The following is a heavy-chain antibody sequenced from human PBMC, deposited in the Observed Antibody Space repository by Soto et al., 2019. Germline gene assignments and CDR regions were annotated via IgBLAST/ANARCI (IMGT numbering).Heavy chain of an antibody. V-gene: IGHV4-30-2*01. Sequence: PSETLSLTCTFSGASITYGGYSWSWLRQPPGKGLEWIGYISHLENTFYNPSFQSRLTLSIDRSKNQFSLNLASLTAADTAVYYCARGGGHEPFDYWRQGTLVTSPQ. CDR3: ARGGGHEPFDY. J-gene: IGHJ4*02. D-gene: IGHD5-12*01. CDR2: ISHLENT. CDR1: GASITYGGYS.